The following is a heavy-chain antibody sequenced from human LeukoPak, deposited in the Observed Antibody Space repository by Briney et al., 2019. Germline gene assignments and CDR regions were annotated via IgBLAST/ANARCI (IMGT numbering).Heavy chain of an antibody. J-gene: IGHJ4*02. CDR1: GFTFSSYS. Sequence: PGGSLRLSCAASGFTFSSYSMNWVRQAPGKGLEWVSSISSSSSYIYYADSVKGRLTISRDNAKNSLYLQMNSLRAEDTAVYYCARDRATLGVGATTRGFDYWGQGTLVTVSS. D-gene: IGHD1-26*01. V-gene: IGHV3-21*01. CDR3: ARDRATLGVGATTRGFDY. CDR2: ISSSSSYI.